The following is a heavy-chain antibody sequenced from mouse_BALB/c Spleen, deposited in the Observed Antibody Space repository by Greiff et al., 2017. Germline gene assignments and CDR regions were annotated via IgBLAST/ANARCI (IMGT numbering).Heavy chain of an antibody. CDR2: ILPGSGST. CDR3: ARRFPDDYGSSYYYAMDD. J-gene: IGHJ4*01. CDR1: GYTFSSYW. Sequence: QVQLKESGAELMKPGASVKISCKATGYTFSSYWIEWVKQRPGHGLEWIGEILPGSGSTNYNEKFKGKATFTADTSSNTAYMQLSSLTSEDSAVYDWARRFPDDYGSSYYYAMDDWGQGTSVTVSS. D-gene: IGHD1-1*01. V-gene: IGHV1-9*01.